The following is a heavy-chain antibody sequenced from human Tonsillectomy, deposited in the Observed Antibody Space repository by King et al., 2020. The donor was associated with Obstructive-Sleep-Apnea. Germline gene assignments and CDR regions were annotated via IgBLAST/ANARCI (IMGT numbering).Heavy chain of an antibody. CDR3: ARDLAYCGGDCYSEFDY. J-gene: IGHJ4*02. Sequence: VQLVESGAEVKKPGASVKVSCKASGYTFTSYGISWVRQAPGQGLEWMGWISAYNGNTNYAQKLQGRVTMTPDTSTSTAYMELRSLRSDDTAVYYCARDLAYCGGDCYSEFDYWGQGTLVTVSS. CDR2: ISAYNGNT. CDR1: GYTFTSYG. V-gene: IGHV1-18*04. D-gene: IGHD2-21*02.